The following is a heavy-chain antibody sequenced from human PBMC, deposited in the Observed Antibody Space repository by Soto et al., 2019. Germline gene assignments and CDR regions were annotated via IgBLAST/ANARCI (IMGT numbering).Heavy chain of an antibody. V-gene: IGHV1-69*12. D-gene: IGHD2-2*01. CDR1: GGTFSSYA. J-gene: IGHJ5*02. Sequence: QVQLVQSGAEVKKPGSSVKVSCKASGGTFSSYAISWVRQAPGQGLEWMGGIIPIFGTANYAQKFQGRVTITADESTKTAYRELSSLRSEDTAVYYCARDRCSSTSCYFSWFDPWGQGTLVTVSS. CDR3: ARDRCSSTSCYFSWFDP. CDR2: IIPIFGTA.